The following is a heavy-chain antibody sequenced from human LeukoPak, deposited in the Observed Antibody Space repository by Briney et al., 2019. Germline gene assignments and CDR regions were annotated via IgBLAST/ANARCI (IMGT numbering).Heavy chain of an antibody. Sequence: PGGSLRLSCAASGFTFSSYWMSWVRQAPGKGLEGVATIKTDGSQKYYVDSVKGRFSISRDNAKNSLYLQMNSLRADDTATYYCVRGLLEWLRLETYYFDYWGQGTLVTVSS. CDR2: IKTDGSQK. D-gene: IGHD3-3*01. J-gene: IGHJ4*02. V-gene: IGHV3-7*01. CDR3: VRGLLEWLRLETYYFDY. CDR1: GFTFSSYW.